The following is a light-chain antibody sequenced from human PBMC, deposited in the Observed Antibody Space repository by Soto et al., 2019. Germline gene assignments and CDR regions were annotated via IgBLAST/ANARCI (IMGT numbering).Light chain of an antibody. CDR1: QSVSNS. J-gene: IGKJ4*01. CDR2: DAS. V-gene: IGKV3-11*01. Sequence: EIVLTQSPATLSLSPGGRATLSCRASQSVSNSLAWYQQKPGQPPRLLIYDASYRATGVPARFSGSGSETDLTLTISSLEPEDFALYYCQQRASWPPFTFGGGTKVE. CDR3: QQRASWPPFT.